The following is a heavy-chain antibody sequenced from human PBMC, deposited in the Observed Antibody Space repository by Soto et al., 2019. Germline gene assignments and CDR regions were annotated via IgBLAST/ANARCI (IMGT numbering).Heavy chain of an antibody. CDR2: INYSGST. J-gene: IGHJ5*02. CDR3: ARGRPRNKSWFDP. CDR1: GGSFSTYC. Sequence: SETLSLTCAVYGGSFSTYCWSWIRQPPGKGLEWIGEINYSGSTNYNPSLKSRVTISLDMSKNQFSLNLRSVTAADTAVYYCARGRPRNKSWFDPWGQGTQVTVSS. V-gene: IGHV4-34*01.